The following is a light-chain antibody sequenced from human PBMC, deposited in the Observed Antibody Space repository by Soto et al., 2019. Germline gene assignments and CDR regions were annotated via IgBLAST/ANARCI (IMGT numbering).Light chain of an antibody. Sequence: QSVLTQPASVSGSPGQSITISCTGTSSDVGRSILVSWYQQYPDKAPKLMLFEVNRRPSGVSDRFSGSKSGNTASLTISGXXXXXXXDXYCCSFXXXXXXXVFGXGT. CDR3: CSFXXXXXXXV. V-gene: IGLV2-23*02. J-gene: IGLJ1*01. CDR2: EVN. CDR1: SSDVGRSIL.